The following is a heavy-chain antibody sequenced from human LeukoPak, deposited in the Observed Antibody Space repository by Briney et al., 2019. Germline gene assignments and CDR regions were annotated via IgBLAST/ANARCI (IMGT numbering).Heavy chain of an antibody. J-gene: IGHJ4*02. D-gene: IGHD3-10*01. CDR1: GLTFSSYS. CDR2: ISSSSSTI. V-gene: IGHV3-48*04. CDR3: ATSSYGSGSYYGPF. Sequence: PGGSLRLSCAASGLTFSSYSMNWVRQAPGKGLEWVSYISSSSSTIYYADSVKGRFTISRDSAKNSLYLQMNSLRAEDTAVYYCATSSYGSGSYYGPFWGQGTLVTVSS.